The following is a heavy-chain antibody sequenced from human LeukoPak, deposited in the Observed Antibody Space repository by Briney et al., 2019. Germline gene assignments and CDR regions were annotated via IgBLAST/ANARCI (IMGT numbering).Heavy chain of an antibody. CDR1: GFTVSSNY. V-gene: IGHV3-66*01. CDR2: IHSGGST. J-gene: IGHJ3*02. CDR3: ASFVSTVTTGSIGAFDI. D-gene: IGHD4-17*01. Sequence: GGSLRLSCAASGFTVSSNYMSWVRQAPGKGLEWVSVIHSGGSTYYADSVKGRFTISRDNSKNTLYLQMNSLRADDTAVYYCASFVSTVTTGSIGAFDIWGQGTMVTVSS.